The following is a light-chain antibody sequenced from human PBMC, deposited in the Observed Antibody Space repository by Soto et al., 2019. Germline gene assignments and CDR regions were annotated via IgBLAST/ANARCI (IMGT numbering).Light chain of an antibody. Sequence: DIQMTQSPSTLSASVGDRVTITCRASQSIGSWLAWYQQKPGKAPKLLIYKASSLESGVPSRFSGSGSGTEFTLTISILQHDDFASYYCQQYGSYSPWTFGQGTKVEIK. CDR3: QQYGSYSPWT. J-gene: IGKJ1*01. V-gene: IGKV1-5*03. CDR1: QSIGSW. CDR2: KAS.